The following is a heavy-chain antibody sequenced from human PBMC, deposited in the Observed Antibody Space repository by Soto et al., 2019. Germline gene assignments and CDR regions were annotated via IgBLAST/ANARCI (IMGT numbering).Heavy chain of an antibody. CDR3: ARASLAAAGDHYDYYGMDV. D-gene: IGHD6-13*01. Sequence: QLQLQESGPGLVKPSETLSLTCTVSGGSISSSSYSWGWIRQPPGKGLEWIGCIYSSGSTYYNPSLKSRVTISVDTSKNQFSLKLSSVTAADTAVYYCARASLAAAGDHYDYYGMDVWGQGTTVTVSS. CDR1: GGSISSSSYS. V-gene: IGHV4-39*01. CDR2: IYSSGST. J-gene: IGHJ6*02.